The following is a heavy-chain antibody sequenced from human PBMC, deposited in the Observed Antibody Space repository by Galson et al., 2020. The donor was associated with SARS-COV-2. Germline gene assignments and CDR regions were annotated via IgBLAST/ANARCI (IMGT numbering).Heavy chain of an antibody. CDR3: ARDGIPQETKWFGELSLNNWFDP. D-gene: IGHD3-10*01. CDR1: GFTFSSYA. V-gene: IGHV3-30*04. J-gene: IGHJ5*02. CDR2: ISYDGSNK. Sequence: QLGESLKISCAASGFTFSSYAMHWVRQAPGKGLEWVAVISYDGSNKYYADSMKGRFTISRDNSKNTLYLQMNSLRAEDTAVYYCARDGIPQETKWFGELSLNNWFDPWGQGTLVTVSS.